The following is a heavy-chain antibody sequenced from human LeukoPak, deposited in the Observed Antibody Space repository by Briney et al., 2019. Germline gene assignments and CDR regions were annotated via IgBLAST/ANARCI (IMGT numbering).Heavy chain of an antibody. CDR1: GGSISSYY. CDR3: ARETRLHSGSYSNDAFDI. D-gene: IGHD1-26*01. V-gene: IGHV4-59*01. J-gene: IGHJ3*02. Sequence: SETLSLTCTVSGGSISSYYWSWTRQPPGKGLEWIGYISYSGSTDYNPSLKSRVTISLGTSKNQFSLRLSSVTAADTAVYYCARETRLHSGSYSNDAFDIWGQGTMVTVSS. CDR2: ISYSGST.